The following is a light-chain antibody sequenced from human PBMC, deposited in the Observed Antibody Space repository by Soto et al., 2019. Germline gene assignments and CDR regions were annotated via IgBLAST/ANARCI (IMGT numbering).Light chain of an antibody. CDR3: QQYSTYTPRT. Sequence: IQLTQSPSSLSASVGDRVTVTCRASQDISSYLAWYQQKPGKAPKLLIYATSTLQSGVPSRFSGSGSGTDFALTISSLQPDDFATYYCQQYSTYTPRTFGQGTKVDIK. V-gene: IGKV1-9*01. CDR1: QDISSY. J-gene: IGKJ1*01. CDR2: ATS.